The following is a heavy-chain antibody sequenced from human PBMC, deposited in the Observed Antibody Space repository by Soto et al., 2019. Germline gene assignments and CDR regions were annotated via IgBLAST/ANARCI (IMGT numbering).Heavy chain of an antibody. CDR1: GYTFIDYY. J-gene: IGHJ4*02. CDR2: MNSKNGDT. CDR3: VRGETY. V-gene: IGHV1-2*02. Sequence: QVQLVQSGAEVKKPGASVKVSCKASGYTFIDYYIHLVRQAPGQGPEWMGWMNSKNGDTNYAPKFQGRVTMTWDTSISTAYMELSRLRSDDTAVYDCVRGETYWGQGTLVAVSS.